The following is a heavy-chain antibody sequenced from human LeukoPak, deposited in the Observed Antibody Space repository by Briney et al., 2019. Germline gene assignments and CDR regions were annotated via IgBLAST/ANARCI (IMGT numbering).Heavy chain of an antibody. Sequence: PGGSLRLSCAASGFTFSSYSMNWVRQAPGKGLEWVSSISSSSSYIYYADSVKGRFTISRDNAKNSLYLQMNSLRAEDTAVYYCARDPYETVATPYYLDYWGQGTLVTVSS. CDR1: GFTFSSYS. V-gene: IGHV3-21*01. CDR3: ARDPYETVATPYYLDY. CDR2: ISSSSSYI. J-gene: IGHJ4*02. D-gene: IGHD5-12*01.